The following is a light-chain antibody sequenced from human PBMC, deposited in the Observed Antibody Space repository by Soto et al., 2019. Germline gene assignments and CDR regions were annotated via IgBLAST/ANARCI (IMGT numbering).Light chain of an antibody. CDR3: QQSYSTPLT. CDR2: GAS. V-gene: IGKV1-39*01. CDR1: QSISSY. Sequence: IQMTHSPSSLSAKVIDIVTITFLASQSISSYLNWYQQKPGKATKLLIYGASNLQSGVPSRFSGSGSGTDFTLTISSLQPEDFATYYCQQSYSTPLTFGGGTKVDI. J-gene: IGKJ4*01.